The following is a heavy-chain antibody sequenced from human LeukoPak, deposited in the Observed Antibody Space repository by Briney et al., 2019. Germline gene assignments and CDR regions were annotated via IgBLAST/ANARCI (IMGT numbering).Heavy chain of an antibody. CDR1: GGSISSYY. CDR3: AREWVAAAGSFDY. Sequence: SETLSLTCTVSGGSISSYYWSWIRQPVGKGLEWIGRTYTSGSTNYNPSLKSRVTMSVDTSKNQFSLKLSSVTAADTAVYYCAREWVAAAGSFDYWGQGTLVTVSS. D-gene: IGHD6-13*01. CDR2: TYTSGST. V-gene: IGHV4-4*07. J-gene: IGHJ4*02.